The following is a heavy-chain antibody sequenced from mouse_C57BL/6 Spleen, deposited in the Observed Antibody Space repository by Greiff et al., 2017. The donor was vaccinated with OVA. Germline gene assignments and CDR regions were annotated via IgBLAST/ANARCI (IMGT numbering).Heavy chain of an antibody. J-gene: IGHJ3*01. Sequence: VQLQQSGPELVKPGASVKISCKASGYTFTDYYMNWVKQSPGKSLEWIGDINPNNGGTSYNQKFKGKATLTVDKSSSTAYMELRSLTSEDSAVYYCARRDDYESAWFAYWGQGTLVTVSA. CDR2: INPNNGGT. CDR3: ARRDDYESAWFAY. V-gene: IGHV1-26*01. CDR1: GYTFTDYY. D-gene: IGHD2-4*01.